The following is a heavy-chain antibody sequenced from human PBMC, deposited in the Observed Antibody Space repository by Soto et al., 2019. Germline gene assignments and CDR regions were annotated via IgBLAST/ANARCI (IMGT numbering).Heavy chain of an antibody. CDR2: IFSNDEK. CDR1: GFSLSNARMG. Sequence: QVTLKESGPVLVKPTETLTLTCTVSGFSLSNARMGVSWIRQPPGKALEWLAHIFSNDEKSYSTSLKSRLTIXXDXSTXQVVLTMTNMDPVDTATYYCARVPYNWNDVYGMDVWGQGTTVTVSS. D-gene: IGHD1-20*01. CDR3: ARVPYNWNDVYGMDV. J-gene: IGHJ6*02. V-gene: IGHV2-26*01.